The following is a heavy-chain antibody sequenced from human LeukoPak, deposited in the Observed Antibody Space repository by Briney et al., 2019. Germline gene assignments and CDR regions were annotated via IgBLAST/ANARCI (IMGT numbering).Heavy chain of an antibody. J-gene: IGHJ4*02. Sequence: ASVKVSCKASGYTFTSYGISWVRQAPGQGLEWMGWISAYNGNTNYAQKLQGRVTMTTDTSTSTAYTELRSLRSDDTAVYYCARESDELALDYWGQGTLVTVSS. CDR2: ISAYNGNT. D-gene: IGHD6-13*01. CDR3: ARESDELALDY. CDR1: GYTFTSYG. V-gene: IGHV1-18*01.